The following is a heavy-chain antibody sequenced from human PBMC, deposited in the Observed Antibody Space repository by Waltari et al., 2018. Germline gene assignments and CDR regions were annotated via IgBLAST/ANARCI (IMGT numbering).Heavy chain of an antibody. V-gene: IGHV3-21*01. D-gene: IGHD2-21*02. CDR2: ISGTSYYI. Sequence: EVQLVESGGGLVKPGGSLRRSCAALGFPFGSYTMNGVRQAPGKGLEWVSSISGTSYYIYNADSVKGRFTTSRDNAKNSLYLQMNSLRAEDTAVYYCARETEEAFDFWGRGTMVTVSS. CDR3: ARETEEAFDF. CDR1: GFPFGSYT. J-gene: IGHJ3*01.